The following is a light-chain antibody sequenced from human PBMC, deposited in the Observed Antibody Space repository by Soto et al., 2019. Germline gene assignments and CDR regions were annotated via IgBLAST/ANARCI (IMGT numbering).Light chain of an antibody. Sequence: QSALTQSPSASGSPGQSVTISCTGTSSDVGNYKYVSWCQQHPGKAPKLMIYEVSKRPSGVPDRFSGSKSGNTASLTVSGLQVEDEADYYCSSYAGSNLWVFGGGTKLTVL. V-gene: IGLV2-8*01. J-gene: IGLJ3*02. CDR3: SSYAGSNLWV. CDR1: SSDVGNYKY. CDR2: EVS.